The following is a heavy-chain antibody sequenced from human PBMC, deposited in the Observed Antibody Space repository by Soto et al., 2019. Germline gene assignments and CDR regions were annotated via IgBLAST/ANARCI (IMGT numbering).Heavy chain of an antibody. D-gene: IGHD6-13*01. V-gene: IGHV3-30-3*01. J-gene: IGHJ4*02. CDR2: ISDDGSNK. Sequence: QVQLVESGGGVVQPGRSLRLSCAVSGFTFTNYAMHWVRQAPGKGLEWVAVISDDGSNKKYADSVKARFTISRDNSKNTMYMQMNSLRAEDTALYYCARDHFASSWSYFDYWGQGTLVTVSS. CDR1: GFTFTNYA. CDR3: ARDHFASSWSYFDY.